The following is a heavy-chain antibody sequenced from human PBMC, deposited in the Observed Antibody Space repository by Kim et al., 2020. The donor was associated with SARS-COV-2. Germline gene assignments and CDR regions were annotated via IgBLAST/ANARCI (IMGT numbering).Heavy chain of an antibody. CDR3: ARGVRNRDGSGSFDY. Sequence: GGSLRLSCAASGFTVSSNYMSWVRQAPGKGLEWVSVIYSGGSTYYADSVKGRFTISRDNSKNTLYLQMNSLRAEDTAVYYCARGVRNRDGSGSFDYWGQGTLVPVSS. CDR1: GFTVSSNY. V-gene: IGHV3-66*01. J-gene: IGHJ4*02. D-gene: IGHD3-10*01. CDR2: IYSGGST.